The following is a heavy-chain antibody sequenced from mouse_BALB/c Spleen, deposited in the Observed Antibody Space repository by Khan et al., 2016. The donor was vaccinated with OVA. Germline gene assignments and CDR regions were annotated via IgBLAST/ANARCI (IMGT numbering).Heavy chain of an antibody. CDR2: INTYTGEP. J-gene: IGHJ4*01. V-gene: IGHV9-3-1*01. D-gene: IGHD2-14*01. CDR3: ARVGYNGTMDC. Sequence: QIQLVQSGPELKKPGETVQISCKASGFTFTNYGMNWVKQAPGKGLKWMGWINTYTGEPTFADDFKGRFAFSLETSASTAYLQINSLKNEDTATYFCARVGYNGTMDCWGQGTSGTGSA. CDR1: GFTFTNYG.